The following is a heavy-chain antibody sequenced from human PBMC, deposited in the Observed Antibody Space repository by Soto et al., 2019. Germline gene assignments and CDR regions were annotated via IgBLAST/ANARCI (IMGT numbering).Heavy chain of an antibody. J-gene: IGHJ4*02. Sequence: SETLSLTCTVSGGSISSGDYYWSWIRQPPGKGLEWIGYIYYSGSTYYNPSLKSRVTISVDTSKNQFSLKLSSVTAADTAVYYCARVFGTLGYCSGGSCYPDNYFDYWGQGTLVTVSS. CDR1: GGSISSGDYY. D-gene: IGHD2-15*01. V-gene: IGHV4-30-4*01. CDR2: IYYSGST. CDR3: ARVFGTLGYCSGGSCYPDNYFDY.